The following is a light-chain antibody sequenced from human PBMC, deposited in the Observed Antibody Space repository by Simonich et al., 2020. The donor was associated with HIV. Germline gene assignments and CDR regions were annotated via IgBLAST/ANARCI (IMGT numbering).Light chain of an antibody. V-gene: IGLV2-14*01. CDR1: SSDAGGYNY. J-gene: IGLJ3*02. CDR2: DVS. CDR3: SSYTSSSTMV. Sequence: QSALTQPASVSGSPGQSITISCTGTSSDAGGYNYDSWYQQHPGKAPKLMIYDVSKRPSGVSNRFSGSKSGNTASLTISGLQAEDEADYYCSSYTSSSTMVFGGGTKLTVL.